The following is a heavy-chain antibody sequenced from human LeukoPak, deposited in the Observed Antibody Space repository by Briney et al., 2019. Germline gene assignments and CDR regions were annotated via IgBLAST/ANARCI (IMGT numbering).Heavy chain of an antibody. V-gene: IGHV3-30*03. Sequence: GGSLRLSCAASGFTFSSYSMNWVRQAPGKGLEWVAVISYDGSNKDYADSVKGRFTISRDNSKNTLYLQMNSLRAEDTAVYYCARDYDSSGYYPVGWGQGTLVTVSS. CDR3: ARDYDSSGYYPVG. J-gene: IGHJ4*02. CDR2: ISYDGSNK. D-gene: IGHD3-22*01. CDR1: GFTFSSYS.